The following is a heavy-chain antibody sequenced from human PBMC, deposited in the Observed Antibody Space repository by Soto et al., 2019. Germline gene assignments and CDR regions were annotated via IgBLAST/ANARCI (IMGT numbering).Heavy chain of an antibody. CDR3: ARDTYSSGWFYYGMDV. Sequence: ASVKVSCKASGYTFTSYGISWVRQAPGQGLEWMGWISAYNGNTNYAQKFQGRVTMTTDTSTSTAYMELRSLRSDDTAVYYCARDTYSSGWFYYGMDVWGQGTTVTVSS. V-gene: IGHV1-18*01. CDR1: GYTFTSYG. J-gene: IGHJ6*02. D-gene: IGHD6-19*01. CDR2: ISAYNGNT.